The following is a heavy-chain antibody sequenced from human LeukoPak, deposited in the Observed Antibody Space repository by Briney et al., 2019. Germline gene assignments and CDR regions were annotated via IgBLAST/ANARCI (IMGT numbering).Heavy chain of an antibody. CDR2: ITTSDGNT. J-gene: IGHJ4*02. Sequence: GGSLRLSCAASGFTFGSYTMSWVRQAPGKGLEWVSTITTSDGNTYYADSVKGRFTVSRDNSKNTLFLQMNSLRAEDTAVYICAKDGGLWVSAHWGDSWGRGTLVTVSS. CDR1: GFTFGSYT. V-gene: IGHV3-23*01. CDR3: AKDGGLWVSAHWGDS. D-gene: IGHD7-27*01.